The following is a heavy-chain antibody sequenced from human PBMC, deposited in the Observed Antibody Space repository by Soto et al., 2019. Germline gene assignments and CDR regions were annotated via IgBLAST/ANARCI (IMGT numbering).Heavy chain of an antibody. CDR3: ARDLGNHDFWSGSH. CDR1: GGTFSSYA. J-gene: IGHJ4*02. V-gene: IGHV1-69*12. D-gene: IGHD3-3*01. Sequence: QVQLVQSGAEVKKPGSSVKVSCKASGGTFSSYAISWVRQAPGQGLEWMGGIIPIFGTANYAQKFQGRVTITADESTSTAYMELSSLRSEDTAVYYCARDLGNHDFWSGSHWGQGTLVTVSS. CDR2: IIPIFGTA.